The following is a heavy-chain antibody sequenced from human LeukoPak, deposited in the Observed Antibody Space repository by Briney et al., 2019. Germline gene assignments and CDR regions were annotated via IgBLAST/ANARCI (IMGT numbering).Heavy chain of an antibody. D-gene: IGHD6-25*01. CDR1: GFTFSDYY. J-gene: IGHJ4*02. V-gene: IGHV3-53*01. CDR3: ARRLASSVDY. Sequence: GGSLRLSCAASGFTFSDYYMSWVRQAPGKGLEWVSVIYSGGSTYYADSVKGRFTISRDNSKNTLYLQMNSLRAEDTAVYYCARRLASSVDYWGQGTLVTVSS. CDR2: IYSGGST.